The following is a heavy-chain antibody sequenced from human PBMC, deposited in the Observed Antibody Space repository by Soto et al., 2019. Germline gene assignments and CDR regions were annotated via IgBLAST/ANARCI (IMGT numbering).Heavy chain of an antibody. CDR2: IDYSGST. CDR3: ARVRRSSSRPDAFDV. V-gene: IGHV4-59*01. J-gene: IGHJ3*01. CDR1: GVSIGTYY. Sequence: PSETLSLTCTVSGVSIGTYYWSWIRQPPGKGLELIGYIDYSGSTNYSPSLKSRVTISIDTSKSRFSLKLNSVTAADTAVYYCARVRRSSSRPDAFDVWGQGTMVTVSS. D-gene: IGHD6-13*01.